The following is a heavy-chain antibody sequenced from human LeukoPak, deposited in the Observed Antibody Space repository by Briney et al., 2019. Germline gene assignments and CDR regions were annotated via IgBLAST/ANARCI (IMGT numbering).Heavy chain of an antibody. V-gene: IGHV4-39*01. CDR3: ARHPRVAVAGSASFDY. D-gene: IGHD6-19*01. CDR1: GGSISSSSYY. Sequence: SETLSLTCTVSGGSISSSSYYWGWIRQPPGKGLEWIGSIYYSGSTYYNPSLKSRVTISVDTSKNQFSLKLSSVTAADTAVYYCARHPRVAVAGSASFDYWGQGTLVTVSS. CDR2: IYYSGST. J-gene: IGHJ4*02.